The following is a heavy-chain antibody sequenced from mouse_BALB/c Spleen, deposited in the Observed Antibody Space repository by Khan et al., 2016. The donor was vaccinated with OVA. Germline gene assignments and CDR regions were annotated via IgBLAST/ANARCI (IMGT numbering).Heavy chain of an antibody. Sequence: EVQLVETGPGLVKPSQSLSLTCTVTGYSITSNYAWNWIRQFPGNKLEWMGYISYSDSTSYNPSLKSRISITRDTSQNQFFLQLNSVTTEDTATYFCARGNYYGYYCDYWGQGTTLTVSP. V-gene: IGHV3-2*02. CDR2: ISYSDST. J-gene: IGHJ2*01. D-gene: IGHD1-1*01. CDR3: ARGNYYGYYCDY. CDR1: GYSITSNYA.